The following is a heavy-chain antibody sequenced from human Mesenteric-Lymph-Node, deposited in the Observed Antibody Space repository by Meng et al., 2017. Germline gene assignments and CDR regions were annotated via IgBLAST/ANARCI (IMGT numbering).Heavy chain of an antibody. CDR2: INHSGST. CDR3: ARDHDSYGMDV. D-gene: IGHD3-3*01. J-gene: IGHJ6*02. Sequence: LETLFLTCAVYGGSFSGYYWSWIRQPPGKGLEWIGEINHSGSTNYNPSLKSRVTISVDASKSQFSLKLSSVTAADTAVYYCARDHDSYGMDVWGQGTTVTVSS. CDR1: GGSFSGYY. V-gene: IGHV4-34*01.